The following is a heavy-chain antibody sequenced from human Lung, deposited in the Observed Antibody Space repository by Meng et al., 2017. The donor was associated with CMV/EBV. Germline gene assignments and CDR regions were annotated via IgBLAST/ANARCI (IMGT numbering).Heavy chain of an antibody. J-gene: IGHJ4*02. Sequence: VRLVQSLAEVKKPGASVKVSCKASGYNLTSYAMHWVRQAPGQRLDWMGWINAGNGNTKYSQRFQGRVTITRDTSASTAYMELSSLRSEDTTVYYCARAGYDSSGYYPQPFDYWGQGTLVTVSS. CDR3: ARAGYDSSGYYPQPFDY. V-gene: IGHV1-3*01. CDR1: GYNLTSYA. CDR2: INAGNGNT. D-gene: IGHD3-22*01.